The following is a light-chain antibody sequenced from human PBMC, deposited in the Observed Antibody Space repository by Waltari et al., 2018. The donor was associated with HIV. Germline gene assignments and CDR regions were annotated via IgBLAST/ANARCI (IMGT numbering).Light chain of an antibody. CDR1: GSDIGLYDL. J-gene: IGLJ2*01. V-gene: IGLV2-14*01. CDR3: SAYTMSGSLV. Sequence: QSALTQPASLSGSPGQSITITCSGTGSDIGLYDLVSWYRQEPGKAPRLLIYWVSNRPSEISRRFSGSKARTTASLTISALQADDEGDYYCSAYTMSGSLVFGGGTKLTVL. CDR2: WVS.